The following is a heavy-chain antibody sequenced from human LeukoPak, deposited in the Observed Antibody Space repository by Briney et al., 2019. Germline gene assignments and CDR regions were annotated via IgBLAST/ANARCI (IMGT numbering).Heavy chain of an antibody. CDR2: IWYDGSNK. D-gene: IGHD3-10*01. Sequence: GRSLRLSCAASGFTFSSYGMHWVRQAPGKGLEWVAVIWYDGSNKYYADSVKGRFTISRDNSKNTLYLQMNSLRADDTALYYCAKGSSLPGTYTTRLYDSWGQGTLVTVSS. CDR3: AKGSSLPGTYTTRLYDS. CDR1: GFTFSSYG. J-gene: IGHJ4*02. V-gene: IGHV3-33*06.